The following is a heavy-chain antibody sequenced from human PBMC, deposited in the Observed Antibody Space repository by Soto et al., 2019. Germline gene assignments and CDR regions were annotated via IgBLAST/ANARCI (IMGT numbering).Heavy chain of an antibody. J-gene: IGHJ6*02. D-gene: IGHD1-26*01. CDR2: ISGSGGST. CDR1: GFTFSSYA. V-gene: IGHV3-23*01. CDR3: AAMSREYYYYGMDV. Sequence: EVQLLESGGGLVQPGGSLRLSCAASGFTFSSYAMSWVRQAPGKGLEWVSAISGSGGSTYYADSVKGRFTISRDNSKNTLYLQMNGLRAEDTAVYYCAAMSREYYYYGMDVWGQGTTVTVSS.